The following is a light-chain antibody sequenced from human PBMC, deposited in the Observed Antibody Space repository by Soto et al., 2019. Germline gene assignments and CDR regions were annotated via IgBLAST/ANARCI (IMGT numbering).Light chain of an antibody. CDR3: QQYGSSPPCT. CDR1: QSVSSSY. CDR2: GAS. V-gene: IGKV3-20*01. Sequence: EIGLTQSPSTLSLSTGERATLSCRASQSVSSSYLAWYQQKPGQAPRLLIYGASSRATGIPDRFSGSGSGTDFTLTISRLEPEDFAVYYCQQYGSSPPCTFGQGTKVEIK. J-gene: IGKJ1*01.